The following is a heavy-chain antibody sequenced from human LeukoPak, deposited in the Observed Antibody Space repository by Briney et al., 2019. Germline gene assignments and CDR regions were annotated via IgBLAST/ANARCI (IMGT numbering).Heavy chain of an antibody. V-gene: IGHV4-39*01. CDR3: ARLDKGIKAAHFDY. D-gene: IGHD6-25*01. CDR1: GGSISSSDFN. Sequence: SETLSLTCTVSGGSISSSDFNWGWIRQPPGKGLEWIGVISYSGSTYYNPSLKSRVTISVDTSKSHFSLKLSSVTAADTAIYYCARLDKGIKAAHFDYWGQGTLVTVSS. CDR2: ISYSGST. J-gene: IGHJ4*02.